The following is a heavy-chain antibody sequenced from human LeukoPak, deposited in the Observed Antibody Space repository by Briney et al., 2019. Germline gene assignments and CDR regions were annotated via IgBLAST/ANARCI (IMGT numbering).Heavy chain of an antibody. J-gene: IGHJ4*02. D-gene: IGHD3-10*01. CDR2: IWHDGSHK. CDR1: GFPFNTYA. Sequence: GRSLRLSCAASGFPFNTYAMRWVRQAPGEGLEWVALIWHDGSHKFYSHSVRGQFTISRDNSKNTVSLQMNNLRPEDTAVYYCAREILGSGSYPDFWGQGTLVTVSS. CDR3: AREILGSGSYPDF. V-gene: IGHV3-33*01.